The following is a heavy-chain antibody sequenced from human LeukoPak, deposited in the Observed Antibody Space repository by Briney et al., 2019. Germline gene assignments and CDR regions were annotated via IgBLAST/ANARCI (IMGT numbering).Heavy chain of an antibody. CDR2: IRYDGRNK. V-gene: IGHV3-30*02. Sequence: GGSLRLSCAASGFNFKSYGMHWVRQAPGKGLEWVALIRYDGRNKYYADSVKGRFTISRDNSRNTLNLQMNSLSSEDTALYYCVKDRSFYYDSSGTSLSYYFDYWGQGTLVTVSS. CDR3: VKDRSFYYDSSGTSLSYYFDY. D-gene: IGHD3-22*01. CDR1: GFNFKSYG. J-gene: IGHJ4*02.